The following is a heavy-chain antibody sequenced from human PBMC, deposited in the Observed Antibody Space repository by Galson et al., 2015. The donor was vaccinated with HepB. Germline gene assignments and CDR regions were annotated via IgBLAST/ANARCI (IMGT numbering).Heavy chain of an antibody. J-gene: IGHJ4*02. CDR1: GLVITRSW. D-gene: IGHD3-10*01. CDR3: AKDRYTSSSGIAYYFDY. CDR2: IKQDGREK. V-gene: IGHV3-7*03. Sequence: SLRLSCAASGLVITRSWMNWVRQAPGKGLEWVANIKQDGREKYYLDSVKGRFTISRDNSKNTLYLQMNSLRAEDTAIYYCAKDRYTSSSGIAYYFDYWGQGTLVTVSS.